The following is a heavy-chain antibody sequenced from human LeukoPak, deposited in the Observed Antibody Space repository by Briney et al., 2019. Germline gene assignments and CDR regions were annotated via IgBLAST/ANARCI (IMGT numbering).Heavy chain of an antibody. J-gene: IGHJ5*02. D-gene: IGHD3-3*01. CDR1: GGSIRSGDFY. CDR3: ARGATIRFLEWLLSRTNWFDP. Sequence: SETLSLTCTVSGGSIRSGDFYWSWIRQPPGKGLEWIGYIYYSGSTNYNPSLKSRVTISVDTSKNQFSLKLSSVTAADTAVYYCARGATIRFLEWLLSRTNWFDPWGQGTLVTVSS. V-gene: IGHV4-30-4*01. CDR2: IYYSGST.